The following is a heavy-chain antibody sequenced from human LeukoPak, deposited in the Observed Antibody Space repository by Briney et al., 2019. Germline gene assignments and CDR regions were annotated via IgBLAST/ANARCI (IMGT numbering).Heavy chain of an antibody. CDR2: ISSSSSTI. D-gene: IGHD3-10*01. V-gene: IGHV3-48*04. CDR3: ARSARFGDYGY. CDR1: GFTFSSYS. J-gene: IGHJ4*02. Sequence: PGGSLRLSCAASGFTFSSYSMNWVRQAPGKGLEWVSYISSSSSTIYYADSVKGRFTISRDNAKNSLYLQMNSLRAEDTAVYYCARSARFGDYGYWGQGTLVTVSS.